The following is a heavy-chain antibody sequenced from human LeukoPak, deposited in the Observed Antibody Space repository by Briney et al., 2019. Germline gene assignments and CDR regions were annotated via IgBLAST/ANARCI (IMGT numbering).Heavy chain of an antibody. J-gene: IGHJ4*02. D-gene: IGHD2/OR15-2a*01. V-gene: IGHV1-2*02. CDR2: INPNSGGT. CDR3: TIFGYCNTSSCLGDH. CDR1: GYTFTGYY. Sequence: ASVKVSCKSSGYTFTGYYIHWVRQAPGQGLEWMGWINPNSGGTNYAQKFQGRVTMTRDTSISTAYMELSRLRSDDTAVYYCTIFGYCNTSSCLGDHWGQGTMVTVSS.